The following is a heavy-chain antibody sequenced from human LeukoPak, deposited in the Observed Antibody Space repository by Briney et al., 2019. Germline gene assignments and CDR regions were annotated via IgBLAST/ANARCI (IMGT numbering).Heavy chain of an antibody. D-gene: IGHD1-1*01. V-gene: IGHV4-4*02. CDR3: ARGNNWNFFFDY. Sequence: SETLSLTCVVSGGSINNNKWWSWVRQPPGKGLEWVGDVYYSGSTNYNPSLRSRVTMSVDKSKNQFSLKLNSVTAADTAVYYCARGNNWNFFFDYWGQGTLVTVSS. CDR1: GGSINNNKW. J-gene: IGHJ4*02. CDR2: VYYSGST.